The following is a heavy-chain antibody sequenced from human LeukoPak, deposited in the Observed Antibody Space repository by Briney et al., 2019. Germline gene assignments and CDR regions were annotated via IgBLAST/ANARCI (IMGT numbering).Heavy chain of an antibody. CDR1: GFTFSNYW. CDR3: ARDRWELLSDSYHYCGLDV. Sequence: GGSLRLSCAASGFTFSNYWMSWVRQAPGKGLEWVANIKQDGSEKCYVDSVKGRFTISRDNAKNSLYLQMNSLRAEDTAVYYCARDRWELLSDSYHYCGLDVWGQGTTVTVSS. V-gene: IGHV3-7*01. J-gene: IGHJ6*02. D-gene: IGHD2-15*01. CDR2: IKQDGSEK.